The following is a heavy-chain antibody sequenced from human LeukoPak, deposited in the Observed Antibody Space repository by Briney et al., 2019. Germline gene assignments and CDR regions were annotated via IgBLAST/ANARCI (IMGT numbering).Heavy chain of an antibody. J-gene: IGHJ4*02. Sequence: GGSLRLSCAASGFTFSSYEMNCVRQAPGKGLEWVSYISFSGSTVYYSDSVQGRFTISRDNAKNSLSLQMNGLRAEDTAVYYCARDHHLIRGLFDYWGQGTLVTVSS. V-gene: IGHV3-48*03. CDR1: GFTFSSYE. D-gene: IGHD3-10*01. CDR2: ISFSGSTV. CDR3: ARDHHLIRGLFDY.